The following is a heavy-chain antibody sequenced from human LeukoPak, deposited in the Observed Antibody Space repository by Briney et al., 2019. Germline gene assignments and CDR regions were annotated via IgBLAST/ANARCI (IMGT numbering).Heavy chain of an antibody. D-gene: IGHD6-19*01. CDR3: ARVLSSGWYSRAYFDY. CDR2: IYYSGST. V-gene: IGHV4-59*01. J-gene: IGHJ4*02. CDR1: GGSISGYY. Sequence: SETLSFTCTVSGGSISGYYWNWIRQPPGKGLEWIGYIYYSGSTNYNPSLKSRVTMSVDTSKNQFSLELSSVTAADTAVYYCARVLSSGWYSRAYFDYWGQGRLVTVSS.